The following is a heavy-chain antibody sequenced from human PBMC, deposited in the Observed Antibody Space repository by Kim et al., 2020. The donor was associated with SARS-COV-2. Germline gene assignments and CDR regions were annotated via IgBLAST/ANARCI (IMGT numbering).Heavy chain of an antibody. J-gene: IGHJ4*02. CDR2: IKATEGNT. Sequence: GGSLRLSCAASGFTFSTYDMSWVRQAPGKGLKWVSVIKATEGNTYYAESVKGRFTVSRDSASNTLYLQMNSLRAEDTAVYYCVKGARLDYWGPGTLVTVS. CDR1: GFTFSTYD. V-gene: IGHV3-23*01. D-gene: IGHD6-25*01. CDR3: VKGARLDY.